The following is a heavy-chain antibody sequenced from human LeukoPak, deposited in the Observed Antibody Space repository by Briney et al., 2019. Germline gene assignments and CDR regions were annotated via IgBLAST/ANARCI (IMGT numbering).Heavy chain of an antibody. Sequence: ASVKVSCKASGGTFISYAISWVRQAPGQGLEWMGRIIPILGIANYAQKFQGRVTITADKSTSTAYMELSSLRSEDTAVYYCARDLDGEGWYTISFDYWGQGTLVTVSS. V-gene: IGHV1-69*04. D-gene: IGHD6-19*01. CDR2: IIPILGIA. J-gene: IGHJ4*02. CDR3: ARDLDGEGWYTISFDY. CDR1: GGTFISYA.